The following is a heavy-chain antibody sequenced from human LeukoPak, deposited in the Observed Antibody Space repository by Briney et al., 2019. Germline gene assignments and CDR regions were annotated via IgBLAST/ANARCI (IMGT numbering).Heavy chain of an antibody. Sequence: PSETLSLTCTVSGGSISSYNWSWIRQPAGKGLEWIGRIYTSGSTNYNPSLKSRVTMSVDTSKNQFSLKLSSVTAADAAVYYCARAIPIAAAAYYFDYWGQGTLVTVSS. CDR2: IYTSGST. CDR1: GGSISSYN. D-gene: IGHD6-13*01. V-gene: IGHV4-4*07. J-gene: IGHJ4*02. CDR3: ARAIPIAAAAYYFDY.